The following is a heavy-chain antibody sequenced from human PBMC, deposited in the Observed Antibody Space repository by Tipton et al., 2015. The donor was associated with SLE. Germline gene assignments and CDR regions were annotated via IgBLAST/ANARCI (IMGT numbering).Heavy chain of an antibody. CDR2: IAYDGRRK. CDR1: GFTFSSYA. CDR3: ARDRSSGDADLTFDS. J-gene: IGHJ4*02. Sequence: RSLRLSCAGSGFTFSSYAMHWVRQAPGKGLEWVAVIAYDGRRKYYADSVKGRFTISRDSSYNTLFLQMNSLRSEDTAIYYCARDRSSGDADLTFDSWGQGTLVTVSS. V-gene: IGHV3-30*04. D-gene: IGHD1-26*01.